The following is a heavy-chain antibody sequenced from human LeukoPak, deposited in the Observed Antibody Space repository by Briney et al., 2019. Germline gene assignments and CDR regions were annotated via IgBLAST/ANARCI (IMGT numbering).Heavy chain of an antibody. J-gene: IGHJ6*02. CDR3: ARGRFVYGMDV. V-gene: IGHV4-61*02. CDR1: GGSISSGSYY. Sequence: PSETLSLTCTVSGGSISSGSYYWSWIRQPAGKGLEWIGRIYTSGSTNYNPSLKSRVTISVDTSKNQFSLKLSSVTAADTAVYYCARGRFVYGMDVWGQGTTVTVSS. D-gene: IGHD3-3*01. CDR2: IYTSGST.